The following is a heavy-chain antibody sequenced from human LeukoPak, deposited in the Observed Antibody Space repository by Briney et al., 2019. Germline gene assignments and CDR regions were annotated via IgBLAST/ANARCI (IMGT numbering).Heavy chain of an antibody. V-gene: IGHV1-69-2*01. D-gene: IGHD1-1*01. Sequence: GASVKVSCKASGHTFTDYYMHWVQQAPGKGLEWMGRVDPEDGETIYAEKFQGRVTITADTSTDTAYMELSSLRSEDTAVYYCARVDDSTGTTGIFTLYWFDPWGPGTLVTVSS. J-gene: IGHJ5*02. CDR1: GHTFTDYY. CDR3: ARVDDSTGTTGIFTLYWFDP. CDR2: VDPEDGET.